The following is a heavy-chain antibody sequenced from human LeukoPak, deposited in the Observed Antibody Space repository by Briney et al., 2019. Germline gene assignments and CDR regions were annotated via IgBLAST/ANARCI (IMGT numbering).Heavy chain of an antibody. CDR3: AKWGDYDVLTGYYDPDT. CDR2: IVGCGANT. Sequence: GGSLRLSCAASGFIFSNYAMSWARQAPGKGLEWVSAIVGCGANTYYTDSVKGRFTISRDNPRNRLYLQMNSVRGEDTAVYYCAKWGDYDVLTGYYDPDTWGQGTLVTVSS. D-gene: IGHD3-9*01. V-gene: IGHV3-23*01. CDR1: GFIFSNYA. J-gene: IGHJ5*02.